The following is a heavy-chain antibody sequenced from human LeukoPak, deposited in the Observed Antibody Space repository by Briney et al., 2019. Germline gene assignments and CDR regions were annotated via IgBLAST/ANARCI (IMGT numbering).Heavy chain of an antibody. CDR1: GGSISSYY. Sequence: SETLSLTCTVSGGSISSYYWSWIRQPPGKGLEWIGYLFYSGSTDYNPSLESRVTISVDTSKNQFSLKLSSVTASDTAVYYRANVAVIRGVTYFDYWGQGTLVTVSP. V-gene: IGHV4-59*01. J-gene: IGHJ4*02. CDR3: ANVAVIRGVTYFDY. D-gene: IGHD3-10*01. CDR2: LFYSGST.